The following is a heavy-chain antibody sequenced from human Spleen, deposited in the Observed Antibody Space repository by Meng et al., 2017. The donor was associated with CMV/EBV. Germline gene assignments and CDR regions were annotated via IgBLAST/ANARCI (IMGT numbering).Heavy chain of an antibody. V-gene: IGHV4-34*01. Sequence: SETLSLTCAVYGGSFSGYYWSWIRQPPGKGLEWIGEINHSGSTNYNPSLKSRVTISVDTSKNQFSLKLSSVTAADTAVYYWAIHYYDSSGYPPFDYWGQGTLVTVSS. CDR1: GGSFSGYY. CDR2: INHSGST. J-gene: IGHJ4*02. D-gene: IGHD3-22*01. CDR3: AIHYYDSSGYPPFDY.